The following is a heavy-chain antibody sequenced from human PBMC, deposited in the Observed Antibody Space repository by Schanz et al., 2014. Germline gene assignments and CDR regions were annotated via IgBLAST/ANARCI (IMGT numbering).Heavy chain of an antibody. J-gene: IGHJ6*01. CDR2: FILISGTP. V-gene: IGHV1-69*01. CDR1: GSQLHTYG. CDR3: ARKYFDSVAVNLFMDV. Sequence: KVSCKAFGSQLHTYGISWVRQAPGQGLEWMGEFILISGTPNYAQSFQGRLPMSADETTNPAYMELGSLRAEHTILHYCARKYFDSVAVNLFMDVGGPATT. D-gene: IGHD6-19*01.